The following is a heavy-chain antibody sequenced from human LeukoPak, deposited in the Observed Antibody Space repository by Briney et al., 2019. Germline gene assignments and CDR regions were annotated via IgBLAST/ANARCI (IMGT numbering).Heavy chain of an antibody. D-gene: IGHD5-18*01. J-gene: IGHJ4*02. Sequence: RASVKVSCKASGYTFTSYGISWVRQAPGQGLEWMGGIIPIFGTANYAQKFQGRVTITADESTSTAYMELSSLRSEDTAVYYCARVESVDTAMATSYYFDYWGQGTLVTISS. CDR1: GYTFTSYG. CDR2: IIPIFGTA. CDR3: ARVESVDTAMATSYYFDY. V-gene: IGHV1-69*13.